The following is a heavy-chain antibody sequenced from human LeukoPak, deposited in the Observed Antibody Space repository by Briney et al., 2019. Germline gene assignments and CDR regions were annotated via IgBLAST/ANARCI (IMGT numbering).Heavy chain of an antibody. CDR2: ITSSSSTI. CDR1: GFTFSSYS. J-gene: IGHJ3*02. Sequence: GGSLRLSCAASGFTFSSYSMNWVRQAPGKGLEWVSYITSSSSTIYYADSVEGRFTISRDNAKNSLYLQMNSLRAEDTAVYYCARVPAGVIGMKDAFDIWGQGTMVTVSS. V-gene: IGHV3-48*01. CDR3: ARVPAGVIGMKDAFDI. D-gene: IGHD3-16*02.